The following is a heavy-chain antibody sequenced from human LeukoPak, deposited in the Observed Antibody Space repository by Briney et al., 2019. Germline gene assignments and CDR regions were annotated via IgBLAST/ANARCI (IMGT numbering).Heavy chain of an antibody. CDR2: IYTSGNT. CDR1: GGSISSYY. D-gene: IGHD5-24*01. Sequence: PSETLSLTCTVSGGSISSYYWSWIRQSAGKGLEWIGRIYTSGNTNYNPSLKSRVTMSVDTSNNHFSLSLSSVTAADTAVYYCARELRRDVYNYFDYWGQGTLVTVSS. CDR3: ARELRRDVYNYFDY. J-gene: IGHJ4*02. V-gene: IGHV4-4*07.